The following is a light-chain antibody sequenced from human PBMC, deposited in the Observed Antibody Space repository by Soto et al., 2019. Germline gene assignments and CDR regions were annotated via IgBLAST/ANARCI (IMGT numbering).Light chain of an antibody. J-gene: IGLJ3*02. Sequence: QSVLTQPPSVSGAPGQRVTISCTGSSSNIGAGYDVHWYQQLPGTAPKLLIYGNSNRPSGVPDRLSGSKSGTSASLAITGRRPEGGADYYGQSYDGSVSGWVFGGGTQLTVL. CDR2: GNS. CDR1: SSNIGAGYD. CDR3: QSYDGSVSGWV. V-gene: IGLV1-40*01.